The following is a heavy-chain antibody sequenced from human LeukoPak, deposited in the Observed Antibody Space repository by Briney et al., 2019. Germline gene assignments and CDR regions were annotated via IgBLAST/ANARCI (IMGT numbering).Heavy chain of an antibody. V-gene: IGHV4-34*01. D-gene: IGHD5-18*01. CDR3: ARSGYSYGLGLDY. CDR1: GGSFSGYY. CDR2: INHSGRT. Sequence: SETLSLTCAVYGGSFSGYYWSWIRQPPGKGLEWIGEINHSGRTNYNPSLKSRVTISVDTSKNQFSLKLSSVTAADTAVYYCARSGYSYGLGLDYWGQGTLVTVSS. J-gene: IGHJ4*02.